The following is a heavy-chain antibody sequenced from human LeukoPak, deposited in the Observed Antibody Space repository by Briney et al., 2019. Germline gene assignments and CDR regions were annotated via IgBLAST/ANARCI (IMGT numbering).Heavy chain of an antibody. CDR3: AKSNGYGLVDI. V-gene: IGHV4-34*10. D-gene: IGHD3-10*01. Sequence: SETLSLTCGVYGGSFSNYYWSCIRQSPGKGLEWIGEINHSGSTNYNPSLKSRVTVSVDTSKNQFSLKLSSVTAADTAVYYCAKSNGYGLVDIWGQGTMVTVSS. J-gene: IGHJ3*02. CDR1: GGSFSNYY. CDR2: INHSGST.